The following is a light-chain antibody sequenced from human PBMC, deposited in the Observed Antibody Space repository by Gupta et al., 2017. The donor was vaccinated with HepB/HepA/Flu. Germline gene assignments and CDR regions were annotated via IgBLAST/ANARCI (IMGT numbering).Light chain of an antibody. J-gene: IGLJ2*01. CDR3: QSYDSSNHCV. CDR2: EDF. Sequence: FKLTLPHSVSESPGKTVTISCTRSSGSIASNYVQWYQQRPGRAPTAVIYEDFQRASGVPDRCSCATDSASTSAFPTSSGLEADDDAYYYSQSYDSSNHCVFGGGTKLTVL. V-gene: IGLV6-57*03. CDR1: SGSIASNY.